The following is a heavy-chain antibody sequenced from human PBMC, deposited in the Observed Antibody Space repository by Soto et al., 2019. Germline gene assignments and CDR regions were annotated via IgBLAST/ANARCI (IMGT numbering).Heavy chain of an antibody. J-gene: IGHJ4*01. Sequence: SETLSLTCTVSGGSISGYYWSWIRQPPGKGLEWIGYINYSGSTNYNPSLKSRVTISVDTSKNQISLNLSSVTAADTAVYYCARDSSGGYDSAYFDYWGHGTLVTVSS. D-gene: IGHD5-12*01. CDR1: GGSISGYY. CDR2: INYSGST. V-gene: IGHV4-59*01. CDR3: ARDSSGGYDSAYFDY.